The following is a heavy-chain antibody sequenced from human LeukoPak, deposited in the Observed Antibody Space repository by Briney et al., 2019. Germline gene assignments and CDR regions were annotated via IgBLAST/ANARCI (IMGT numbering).Heavy chain of an antibody. J-gene: IGHJ4*02. Sequence: GASVKVSCKASGYTFTSYDINWVRQATGQGLEWMGWMNPNSGNTGYAQKFQGRVTMTRNTSISTACMELSSLRSEDTAVYYCARVSQGTAGQDFDYWGQGTLVTVSS. CDR2: MNPNSGNT. CDR1: GYTFTSYD. D-gene: IGHD1-14*01. V-gene: IGHV1-8*01. CDR3: ARVSQGTAGQDFDY.